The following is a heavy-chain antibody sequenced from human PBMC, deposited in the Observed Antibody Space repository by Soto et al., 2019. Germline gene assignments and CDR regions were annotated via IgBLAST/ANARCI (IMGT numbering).Heavy chain of an antibody. CDR2: ISGSGGST. V-gene: IGHV3-23*01. D-gene: IGHD2-15*01. J-gene: IGHJ4*02. CDR3: TKVGVVVAATTTDY. Sequence: PGGSLRLSCAASGFTFSSYAMSWVRQAPGKGLEWVSAISGSGGSTYYADSVKGRFTISRDNSKNTLYLQMNSLRAEDTAVYYCTKVGVVVAATTTDYWGQGTLVTVSS. CDR1: GFTFSSYA.